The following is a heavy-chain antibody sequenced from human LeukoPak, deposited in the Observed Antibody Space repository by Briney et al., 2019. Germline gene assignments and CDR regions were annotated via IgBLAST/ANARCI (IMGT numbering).Heavy chain of an antibody. V-gene: IGHV1-46*01. Sequence: ASVKVSCKASGYTFAKFYIHWVRQAPGQGLEWMGIINPSGGTTSYAQKFQGRVSMTRDTSTSTVYMELSSLRSEDTDVYYCARDNRGERTPGWGYGGFDIWGQGTMVSVSS. D-gene: IGHD3-16*01. CDR2: INPSGGTT. CDR3: ARDNRGERTPGWGYGGFDI. J-gene: IGHJ3*02. CDR1: GYTFAKFY.